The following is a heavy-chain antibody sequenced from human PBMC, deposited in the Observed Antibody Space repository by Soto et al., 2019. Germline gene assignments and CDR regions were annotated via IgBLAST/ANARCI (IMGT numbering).Heavy chain of an antibody. CDR3: ARGKTGVDDAFDI. CDR2: INPDSGGT. CDR1: GYTFSGYY. J-gene: IGHJ3*02. D-gene: IGHD7-27*01. Sequence: QVQLVQSGAEVKKPGASVKVSCKASGYTFSGYYMHWVRQAPGQGLEWMGWINPDSGGTNSAQKFQGWVTMTRDTSTRTVYMELTRLRSNDTAVYYCARGKTGVDDAFDIWGQGTMVTVS. V-gene: IGHV1-2*04.